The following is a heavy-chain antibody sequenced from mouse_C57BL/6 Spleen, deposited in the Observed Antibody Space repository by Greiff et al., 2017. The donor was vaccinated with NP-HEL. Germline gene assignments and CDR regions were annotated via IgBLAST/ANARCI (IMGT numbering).Heavy chain of an antibody. V-gene: IGHV5-17*01. CDR2: ISSGSSTI. D-gene: IGHD2-1*01. CDR1: GFTFSDYG. CDR3: ARKALLYLDY. Sequence: EVQLVESGGGLVKPGGSLKLSCAASGFTFSDYGMHWVRQAPEKGLEWVAYISSGSSTIYYADTVKGRFTISRDNAKTTLYLQMTSLRSEDTAMYYCARKALLYLDYWGQGTTLTVSS. J-gene: IGHJ2*01.